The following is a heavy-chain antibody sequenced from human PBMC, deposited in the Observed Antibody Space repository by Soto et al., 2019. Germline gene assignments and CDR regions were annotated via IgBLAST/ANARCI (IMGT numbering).Heavy chain of an antibody. Sequence: QVQLVESGGGVVQPGRSLRLSCAASGFTFSSYGMHWVRQAPGKGLEWVAVIWYDGSNKYYADPVKGRFTISRDNSKNTLYLQMNSLRAEDTAVYYCARHLLVSSSNTAGFDPWGQGTLVTVSS. D-gene: IGHD6-13*01. CDR1: GFTFSSYG. V-gene: IGHV3-33*01. CDR3: ARHLLVSSSNTAGFDP. CDR2: IWYDGSNK. J-gene: IGHJ5*02.